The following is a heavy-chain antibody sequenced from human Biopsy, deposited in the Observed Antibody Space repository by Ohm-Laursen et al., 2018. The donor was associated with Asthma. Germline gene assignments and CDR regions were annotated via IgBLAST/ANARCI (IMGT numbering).Heavy chain of an antibody. CDR2: IMTVFGTT. V-gene: IGHV1-69*01. CDR1: GGTFSNFA. CDR3: ARCQVGYSSGWSLLLKKIYYSGMDV. Sequence: GSSVKVSCKAPGGTFSNFAISWMRQAPGQGLEWLGGIMTVFGTTNYAQKFQGRVTITADESTSTAYMEVTSLRSEDTAIYYCARCQVGYSSGWSLLLKKIYYSGMDVRGQGTAVTVSS. J-gene: IGHJ6*02. D-gene: IGHD6-19*01.